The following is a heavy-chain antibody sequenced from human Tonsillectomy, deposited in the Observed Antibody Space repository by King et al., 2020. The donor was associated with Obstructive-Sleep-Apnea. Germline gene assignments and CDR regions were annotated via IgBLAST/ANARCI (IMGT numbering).Heavy chain of an antibody. Sequence: DVQLVESGGGLVQPGGSLRLSCAASGFIFSDYWMYWVRQAPGKGLLWVSRINTDGSNIKYADSVKGRFTFSRDNAKNTLYLQMNSLRADDTAVYYCARGYSDDDADYAYFNSWGQGTLVTVSS. CDR1: GFIFSDYW. D-gene: IGHD4-17*01. J-gene: IGHJ4*02. V-gene: IGHV3-74*01. CDR3: ARGYSDDDADYAYFNS. CDR2: INTDGSNI.